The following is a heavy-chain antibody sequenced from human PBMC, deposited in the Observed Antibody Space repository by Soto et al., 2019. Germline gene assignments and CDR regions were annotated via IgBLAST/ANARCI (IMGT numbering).Heavy chain of an antibody. CDR1: GFTVSSNY. J-gene: IGHJ6*03. Sequence: GGSLRLSCAASGFTVSSNYMSWVRQAPGKGLEWVSVIYSGGSTYYADSVKGRFTISRDNSKNTLYLQMNSLRAEDTAVYYCAQGGVVAAVYYYYMDVWGKGTTVTVSS. CDR3: AQGGVVAAVYYYYMDV. D-gene: IGHD2-15*01. CDR2: IYSGGST. V-gene: IGHV3-66*01.